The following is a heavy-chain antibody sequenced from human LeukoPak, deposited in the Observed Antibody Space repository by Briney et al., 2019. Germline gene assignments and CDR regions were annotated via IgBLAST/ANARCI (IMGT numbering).Heavy chain of an antibody. CDR3: ARERQNKDFWSGGDY. J-gene: IGHJ4*02. CDR1: GFTFSNYW. D-gene: IGHD3-3*01. V-gene: IGHV3-7*01. CDR2: MKQDGSER. Sequence: GGSLRLSCAASGFTFSNYWMSWVRQAPGKGLEWVANMKQDGSERYYVDSVKGRFTISRDNAKNSLYLQMNTLRPEDTAVYNCARERQNKDFWSGGDYWGQGTLVTVSS.